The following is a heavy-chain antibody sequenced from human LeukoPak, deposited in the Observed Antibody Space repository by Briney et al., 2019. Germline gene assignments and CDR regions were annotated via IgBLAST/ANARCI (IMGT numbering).Heavy chain of an antibody. CDR2: ISAYNGKT. D-gene: IGHD3-10*01. J-gene: IGHJ5*02. CDR1: GYTFTSYG. CDR3: ARGAPLSGSGP. Sequence: GASVKVSCKASGYTFTSYGISWVRQALGQGLEWMGWISAYNGKTVYAQNLQGRVTMTTDTSTSTVYMELRGLRSDDTAVYYCARGAPLSGSGPWGQGTLVTVSS. V-gene: IGHV1-18*01.